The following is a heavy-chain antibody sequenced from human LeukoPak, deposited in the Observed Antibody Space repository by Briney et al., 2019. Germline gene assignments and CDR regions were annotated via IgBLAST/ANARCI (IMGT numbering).Heavy chain of an antibody. CDR2: IYYSGST. CDR3: ARAAIGAAGWNGY. J-gene: IGHJ4*02. CDR1: GGSISSYY. V-gene: IGHV4-59*01. D-gene: IGHD6-13*01. Sequence: SETLSLTCTVSGGSISSYYWSWIRQPPGKGLEWIGYIYYSGSTNYNPSLKSRVTISVDTSKNQFSLKLSSVTAADTAVYYCARAAIGAAGWNGYWGQGTLVTVSS.